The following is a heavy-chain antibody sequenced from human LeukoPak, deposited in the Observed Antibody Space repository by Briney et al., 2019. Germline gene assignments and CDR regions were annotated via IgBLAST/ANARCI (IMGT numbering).Heavy chain of an antibody. V-gene: IGHV3-9*01. CDR3: AKDMGDSSGPWG. CDR2: FSWYSGSI. CDR1: GFTFHDYA. D-gene: IGHD3-22*01. J-gene: IGHJ4*02. Sequence: GGSLRLSCAASGFTFHDYALHRVRHAPGKGLQRVSGFSWYSGSIGYADSVKGRFTISSDNAKNSLYLQMNSLRAEDTALYYGAKDMGDSSGPWGWGQGTLVTVSS.